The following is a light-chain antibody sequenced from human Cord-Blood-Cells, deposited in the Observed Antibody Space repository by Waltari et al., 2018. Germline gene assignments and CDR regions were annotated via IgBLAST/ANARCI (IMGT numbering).Light chain of an antibody. CDR3: RESYTTPPT. CDR2: AAS. CDR1: QSISSY. J-gene: IGKJ2*01. V-gene: IGKV1-39*01. Sequence: DIQLTQSPSSLSASVGDRVTITCRASQSISSYLNWYQQKPGKAPKLLIYAASSLQSGVPSRFSGSGSGTDFAFTISSLQPEDFETDCCRESYTTPPTFGQGTKLEIK.